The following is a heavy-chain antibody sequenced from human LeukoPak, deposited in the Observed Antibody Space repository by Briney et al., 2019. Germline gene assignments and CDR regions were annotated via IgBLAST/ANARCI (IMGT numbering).Heavy chain of an antibody. Sequence: SETLSLTCAVSSGSLSGYSWGWIRQPPGKGLEWVGEISHSGITNYNASLKSRVTISLKRSEIQFSLMLSSVTAADTAVYYCTRQSGTVTPIDYWSQGTLVTVSS. J-gene: IGHJ4*02. CDR1: SGSLSGYS. V-gene: IGHV4-34*01. CDR2: ISHSGIT. CDR3: TRQSGTVTPIDY. D-gene: IGHD4-17*01.